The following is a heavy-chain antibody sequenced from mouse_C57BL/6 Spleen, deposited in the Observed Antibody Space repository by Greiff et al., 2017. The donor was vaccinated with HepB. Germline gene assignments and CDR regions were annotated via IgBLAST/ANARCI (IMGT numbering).Heavy chain of an antibody. J-gene: IGHJ1*03. CDR1: GFTFSSYG. CDR2: ISSGGSYT. CDR3: ARRGNLGYFDV. Sequence: EVQLVESGGDLVKPGGSLKLSCAASGFTFSSYGMSWVRQTPDKRLEWVATISSGGSYTYYPDSLKGRFTISKDNAKNTLYLQMSSLKSEDTAMYYCARRGNLGYFDVWGTGTTVTVSS. V-gene: IGHV5-6*01.